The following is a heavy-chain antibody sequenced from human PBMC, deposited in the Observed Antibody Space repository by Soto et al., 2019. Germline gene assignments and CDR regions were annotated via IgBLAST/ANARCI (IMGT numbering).Heavy chain of an antibody. CDR2: IIPILGIA. CDR1: GGTFSSYT. V-gene: IGHV1-69*02. Sequence: ASVKVSCKASGGTFSSYTISWVRQAPGQGLEWMGRIIPILGIANYAQKFQGRVTITADKSTSTAYMELSSLRSEDTAVYYCARVRFLEWLPSYIDYWGQGTLVTVSS. CDR3: ARVRFLEWLPSYIDY. D-gene: IGHD3-3*01. J-gene: IGHJ4*02.